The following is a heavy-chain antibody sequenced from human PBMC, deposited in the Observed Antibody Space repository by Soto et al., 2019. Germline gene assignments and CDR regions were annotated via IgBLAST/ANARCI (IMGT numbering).Heavy chain of an antibody. CDR3: ARGRYCLTGRCFPNWFDS. CDR1: GDSISTVDYF. CDR2: IYKSTTT. D-gene: IGHD2-15*01. V-gene: IGHV4-30-4*01. Sequence: SETLSLTCSVTGDSISTVDYFWAWIRQPPGQALEYIGYIYKSTTTYYNPSFESRVAISLDTSKSQFSLTVTSVTAADTAVYFCARGRYCLTGRCFPNWFDSWGQGTLVTVSS. J-gene: IGHJ5*01.